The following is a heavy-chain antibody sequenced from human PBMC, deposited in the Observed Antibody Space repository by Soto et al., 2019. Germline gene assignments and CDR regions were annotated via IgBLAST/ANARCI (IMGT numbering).Heavy chain of an antibody. CDR2: ISWDGGST. V-gene: IGHV3-43*01. CDR1: GFNFDDYT. D-gene: IGHD6-13*01. J-gene: IGHJ6*02. Sequence: GGSLRLSCAASGFNFDDYTMHWVRQAPGKGLEWVSLISWDGGSTYYADSVKGRFTISRDNSKNSLYLQMNSLRTEDTALYYCAKVDIAAAALTSDYYYGMDVWGQGTTVTVSS. CDR3: AKVDIAAAALTSDYYYGMDV.